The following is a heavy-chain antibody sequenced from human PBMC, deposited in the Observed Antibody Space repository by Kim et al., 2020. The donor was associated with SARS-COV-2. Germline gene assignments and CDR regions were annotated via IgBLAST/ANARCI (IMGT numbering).Heavy chain of an antibody. Sequence: ASVKVSCKASGYTFSDYYMNWVRQAPGQGLEWMGWIDFNSGGTHYAQEFQGRVTMTSDTSISTVYMEVTRLRSDDTAVYYCARDMGSFDLWGRGTLVTVSS. CDR2: IDFNSGGT. CDR3: ARDMGSFDL. J-gene: IGHJ2*01. CDR1: GYTFSDYY. D-gene: IGHD3-10*01. V-gene: IGHV1-2*02.